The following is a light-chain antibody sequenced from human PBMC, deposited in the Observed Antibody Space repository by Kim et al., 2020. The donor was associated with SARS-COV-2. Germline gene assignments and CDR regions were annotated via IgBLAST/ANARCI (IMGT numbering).Light chain of an antibody. CDR1: QSVTGNS. Sequence: SPGERTATSSRASQSVTGNSVAWYQQKPGQAPRLLIYGASTRTTGVPDRFSGSGSGTDFTLTINGLEPADVAVYYCEQYDASPLTFGGGTKVDIK. CDR3: EQYDASPLT. CDR2: GAS. V-gene: IGKV3-20*01. J-gene: IGKJ4*01.